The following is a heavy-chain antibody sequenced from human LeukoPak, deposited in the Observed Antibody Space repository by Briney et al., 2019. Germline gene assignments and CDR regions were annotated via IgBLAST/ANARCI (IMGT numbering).Heavy chain of an antibody. Sequence: LEWMGWISAYNGNTNYAQKLQGRVTMTTDTSTSTAYMELRSLRSDDTAVYYCARARNYFDYWGQGTLVTVSS. CDR3: ARARNYFDY. V-gene: IGHV1-18*01. J-gene: IGHJ4*02. CDR2: ISAYNGNT.